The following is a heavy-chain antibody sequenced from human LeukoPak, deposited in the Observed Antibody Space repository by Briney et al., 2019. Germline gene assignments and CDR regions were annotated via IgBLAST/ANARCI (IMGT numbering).Heavy chain of an antibody. Sequence: GGSLRLSCAASGFTFSSYAMHWVRQAPGKGLEWVAFISYDGSNKYYADSVKGRFTISRDNAKNTLYLQMNSLRAEDTAVYYCAKLEGTHYYDSSGYYGYYYYYMDVWGKGTTVTISS. CDR3: AKLEGTHYYDSSGYYGYYYYYMDV. CDR1: GFTFSSYA. J-gene: IGHJ6*03. D-gene: IGHD3-22*01. CDR2: ISYDGSNK. V-gene: IGHV3-30*04.